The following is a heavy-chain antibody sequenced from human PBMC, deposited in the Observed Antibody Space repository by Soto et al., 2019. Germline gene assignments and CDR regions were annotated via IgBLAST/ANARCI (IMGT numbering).Heavy chain of an antibody. V-gene: IGHV4-39*01. CDR3: ARLEGLATISYYFDF. D-gene: IGHD3-9*01. CDR2: IYYSGNT. J-gene: IGHJ4*02. CDR1: GCSVSSSNYY. Sequence: SETLSLTCIVSGCSVSSSNYYWGWVRQSPGKGLEWIGSIYYSGNTYYNPSLESRVTISVDKSNNEFSLKVISVTAADTAVYYCARLEGLATISYYFDFWGQGSLVTVSS.